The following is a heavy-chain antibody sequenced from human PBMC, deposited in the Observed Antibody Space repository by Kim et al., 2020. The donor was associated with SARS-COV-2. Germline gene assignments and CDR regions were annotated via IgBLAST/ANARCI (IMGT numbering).Heavy chain of an antibody. V-gene: IGHV1-3*01. CDR1: GYTFTSYA. J-gene: IGHJ4*02. CDR2: INAGNGNT. CDR3: ARGEDYYDSSGYNHNRDFDY. Sequence: ASVKVSCKASGYTFTSYAMHWVRQAPGQRLEWMGWINAGNGNTKYSQKFQGRVTITRDTSASTAYMELSSLRSEDTAVYYCARGEDYYDSSGYNHNRDFDYWGQGTLVTVSS. D-gene: IGHD3-22*01.